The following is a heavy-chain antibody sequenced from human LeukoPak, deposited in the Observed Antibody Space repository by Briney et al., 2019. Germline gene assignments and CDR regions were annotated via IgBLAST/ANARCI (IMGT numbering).Heavy chain of an antibody. J-gene: IGHJ4*02. Sequence: PSETLSLTCAVYGGSFSGYYWSWIRQPPGKGLEWIGEINHSGSTNYNPSLKSRVTISVDTSKNQFSLKLSSVTAADTAVYYCASLRYSSSWYPPYFDYWGQGTLVTVSS. V-gene: IGHV4-34*01. CDR1: GGSFSGYY. CDR2: INHSGST. D-gene: IGHD6-13*01. CDR3: ASLRYSSSWYPPYFDY.